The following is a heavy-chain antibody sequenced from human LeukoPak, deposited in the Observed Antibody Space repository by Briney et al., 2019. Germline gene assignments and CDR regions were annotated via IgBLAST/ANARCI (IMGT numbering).Heavy chain of an antibody. D-gene: IGHD5-24*01. CDR1: RYTFTSYR. CDR2: ISAYDGDT. V-gene: IGHV1-18*01. CDR3: ARLRRDGFNYYYMDV. Sequence: GASVKVSCKASRYTFTSYRISGVRQAPGRGLEWMGWISAYDGDTNYAQKLQGRVSMTTDTSKSTAYMELRSLRSDDTAVYYCARLRRDGFNYYYMDVWGKGTTVTVSS. J-gene: IGHJ6*03.